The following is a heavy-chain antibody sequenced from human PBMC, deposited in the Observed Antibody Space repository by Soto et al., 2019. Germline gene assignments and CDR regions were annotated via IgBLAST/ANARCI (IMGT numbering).Heavy chain of an antibody. V-gene: IGHV3-23*01. D-gene: IGHD6-13*01. CDR2: ISGSGGST. CDR1: VFTFISYT. Sequence: PGRALRVACAYYVFTFISYTMSWVRQAPGKGLEWVSAISGSGGSTYYADSVKGRFTVSRDNSKNTLYLQMNSLRAEDTAVYYCAARRVFEQQADYWGQGTLVTVSS. CDR3: AARRVFEQQADY. J-gene: IGHJ4*02.